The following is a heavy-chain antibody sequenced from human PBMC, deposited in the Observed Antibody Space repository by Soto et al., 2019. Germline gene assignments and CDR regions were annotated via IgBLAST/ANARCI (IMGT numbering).Heavy chain of an antibody. CDR3: ARMMAASGTAFDY. J-gene: IGHJ4*02. Sequence: GDSLKISCQASGYSFISSWIGWVRQMPGKGLEWMGIIYPGDSDTRYSPSLQGQVTISADKSTSTAYLQWSSLKASDTATYYCARMMAASGTAFDYWGQGALVTVSS. D-gene: IGHD6-13*01. CDR2: IYPGDSDT. V-gene: IGHV5-51*01. CDR1: GYSFISSW.